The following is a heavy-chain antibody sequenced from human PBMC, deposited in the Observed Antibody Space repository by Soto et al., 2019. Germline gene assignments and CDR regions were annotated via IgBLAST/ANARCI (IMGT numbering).Heavy chain of an antibody. Sequence: VQLVQSGAEVKKPGASVRVSCKASEHTFTNYGINWVRLAPGQGLEWMGWINTYSGNTIYAQKCQDRLTITTDTSTNTASMELMSLTSADTAVCYCAGGQGSLIPYYFDSWGQGTLVTVSS. CDR2: INTYSGNT. D-gene: IGHD2-2*02. J-gene: IGHJ4*02. CDR1: EHTFTNYG. CDR3: AGGQGSLIPYYFDS. V-gene: IGHV1-18*04.